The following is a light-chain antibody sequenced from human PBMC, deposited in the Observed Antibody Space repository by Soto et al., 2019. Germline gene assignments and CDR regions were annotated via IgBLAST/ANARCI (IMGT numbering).Light chain of an antibody. CDR2: RAS. CDR1: QSISSW. CDR3: QLYNTYSGT. J-gene: IGKJ1*01. V-gene: IGKV1-5*03. Sequence: DIQMTQSPSTLSASVGDTVTITSRASQSISSWLAWYQQKPGKAPKLLIYRASTLQSGVPSRFSASGSGTEFILTISSLQPDDFATYYCQLYNTYSGTFGQGTKVDI.